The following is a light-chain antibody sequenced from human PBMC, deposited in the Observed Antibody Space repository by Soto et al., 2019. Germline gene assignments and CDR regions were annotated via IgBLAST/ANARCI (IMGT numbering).Light chain of an antibody. CDR3: SSYTSSSTQV. CDR1: SSDVGGYKY. V-gene: IGLV2-14*01. J-gene: IGLJ1*01. CDR2: EVS. Sequence: QSALTQPASVSGSPGQSITISCTGTSSDVGGYKYVSWYQQHPGKAPKLMIYEVSNRPSGVSNRFSGSKSGNTASLTISGLQAEDEADYYCSSYTSSSTQVFGTGTKLNVL.